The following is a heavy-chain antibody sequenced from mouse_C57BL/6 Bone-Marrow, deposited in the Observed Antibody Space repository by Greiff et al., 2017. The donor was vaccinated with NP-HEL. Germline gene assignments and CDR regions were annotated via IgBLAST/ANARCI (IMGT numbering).Heavy chain of an antibody. CDR3: ARGITTVGYAMDD. CDR2: IYPGSGST. Sequence: QVQLQQPGAELVKPGASVKMSCKASGYTFTSYWITWVKQRPGQGLEWIGDIYPGSGSTNYNEKFKSKATLTVDTSSSTADMQLSSLTSEDSAVYYCARGITTVGYAMDDWGQGTSVTVSS. V-gene: IGHV1-55*01. J-gene: IGHJ4*01. D-gene: IGHD1-1*01. CDR1: GYTFTSYW.